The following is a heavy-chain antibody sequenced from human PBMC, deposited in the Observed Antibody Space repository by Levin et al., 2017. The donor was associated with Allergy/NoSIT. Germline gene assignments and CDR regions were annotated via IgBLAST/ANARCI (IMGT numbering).Heavy chain of an antibody. J-gene: IGHJ6*02. CDR1: GYTFTSYG. CDR2: ISAYNGNT. CDR3: ARADSRNYYYYGMDV. D-gene: IGHD6-13*01. Sequence: ASVKVSCKASGYTFTSYGISWVRQAPGQGLEWMGWISAYNGNTNYAQKLQGRVTMTTDTSTSTAYMELRSLRSDDTAVYYCARADSRNYYYYGMDVWGQGTTVTVSS. V-gene: IGHV1-18*01.